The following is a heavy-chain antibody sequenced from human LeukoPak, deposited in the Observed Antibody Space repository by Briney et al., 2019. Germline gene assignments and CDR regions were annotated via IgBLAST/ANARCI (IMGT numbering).Heavy chain of an antibody. J-gene: IGHJ6*03. Sequence: PSETPSLTCTVSGGSISSYYWSWIRQPPGKGLEWIGYIYYSGSTNYNPSLKSRVTISVDTSKNQFSLKLSSVTAADTAVYYCAREMVETYYYYYYMDVWGKGTTVIVSS. CDR2: IYYSGST. D-gene: IGHD4-23*01. CDR1: GGSISSYY. CDR3: AREMVETYYYYYYMDV. V-gene: IGHV4-59*01.